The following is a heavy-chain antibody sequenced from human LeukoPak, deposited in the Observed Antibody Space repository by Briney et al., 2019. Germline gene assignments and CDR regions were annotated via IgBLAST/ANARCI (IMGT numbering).Heavy chain of an antibody. CDR3: AKGYSYYYDSSALGD. V-gene: IGHV3-23*01. J-gene: IGHJ4*02. CDR2: ISGSGGST. D-gene: IGHD3-22*01. Sequence: GGSLRLSCAASGFTLSSYAMTWVRQAPGKGLEWVSAISGSGGSTYYADSVKGRFTISRDNSKNTLYLQMNSLRAEDTAVYYCAKGYSYYYDSSALGDWGQGTLVTVSS. CDR1: GFTLSSYA.